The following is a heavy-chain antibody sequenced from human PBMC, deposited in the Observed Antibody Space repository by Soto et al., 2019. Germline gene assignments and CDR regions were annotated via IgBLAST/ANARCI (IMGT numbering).Heavy chain of an antibody. V-gene: IGHV3-30*18. CDR1: GFTFSAFG. CDR3: AKDFKISGGHYGSLKYYYGMDV. Sequence: GGSLRLSCEASGFTFSAFGMHWVRQAPGKGLEWVAIISYDGILKYYADPVKGRFTISRDTSKSALYLQMNSLRPEDTAVYYCAKDFKISGGHYGSLKYYYGMDVWGQGTTVTVSS. CDR2: ISYDGILK. J-gene: IGHJ6*02. D-gene: IGHD3-10*01.